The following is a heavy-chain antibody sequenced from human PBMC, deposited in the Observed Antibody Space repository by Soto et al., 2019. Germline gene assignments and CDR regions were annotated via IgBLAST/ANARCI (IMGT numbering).Heavy chain of an antibody. CDR2: ISAYNGNT. CDR1: GYTFTSYG. J-gene: IGHJ6*02. CDR3: ARGGRYYDFWSGYAGSYYGMYF. Sequence: QVQMVQSGAEVKKPGASVKVSCKASGYTFTSYGISWVRQAPGQGLEWMGWISAYNGNTNYAQKLQGRVTMTTDTSTSTADMELRSLRSDDTAVYYCARGGRYYDFWSGYAGSYYGMYFWGQGTTVTVAS. V-gene: IGHV1-18*01. D-gene: IGHD3-3*01.